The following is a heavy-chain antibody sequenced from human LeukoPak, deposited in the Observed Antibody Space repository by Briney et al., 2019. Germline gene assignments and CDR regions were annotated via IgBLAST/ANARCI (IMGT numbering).Heavy chain of an antibody. D-gene: IGHD2-15*01. CDR1: GFIFSTYA. J-gene: IGHJ4*02. CDR2: LSGSGGTS. V-gene: IGHV3-23*01. Sequence: GGSLRLSCAASGFIFSTYAMTWVRQAPGKGLEWVSTLSGSGGTSSFADSVKGRFTISRDNSKNTLDLQMNSLRPEDTAVYFCARESGRTWGYFDYWGQGTLVSVSS. CDR3: ARESGRTWGYFDY.